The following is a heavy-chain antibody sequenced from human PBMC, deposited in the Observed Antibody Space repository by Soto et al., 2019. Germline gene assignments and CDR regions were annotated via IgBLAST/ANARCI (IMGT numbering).Heavy chain of an antibody. V-gene: IGHV3-7*03. Sequence: EVQLVESGGGLVQPGGSLRLSCAASGFTFSSYWMSWVRQAPGKGLEWVANIKQDGSEKYYVDSVKGRFTISRDNAKNSLYLQMNSLRAEDTAVYYCARDHPKYYDFWSAYAFDIWGQGTMVTVSS. D-gene: IGHD3-3*01. J-gene: IGHJ3*02. CDR1: GFTFSSYW. CDR2: IKQDGSEK. CDR3: ARDHPKYYDFWSAYAFDI.